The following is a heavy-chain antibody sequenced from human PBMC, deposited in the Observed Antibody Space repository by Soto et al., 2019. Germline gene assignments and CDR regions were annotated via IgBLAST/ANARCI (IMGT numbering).Heavy chain of an antibody. CDR1: GFTLSSYS. CDR2: ISGSGGII. D-gene: IGHD6-19*01. J-gene: IGHJ4*02. Sequence: EVQLVESGGGMVQPGGSLRVSCAASGFTLSSYSMHWVRQAPGKGLEWVSYISGSGGIIYYADSVKGRFTISRDNAKNSLSVQMNSLRDEDTAVYFCARETGLRSSGWSYYFDFWGQGTRVTVSS. V-gene: IGHV3-48*02. CDR3: ARETGLRSSGWSYYFDF.